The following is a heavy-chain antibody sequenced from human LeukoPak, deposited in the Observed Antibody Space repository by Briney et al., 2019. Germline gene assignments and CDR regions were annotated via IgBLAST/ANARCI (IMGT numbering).Heavy chain of an antibody. CDR3: ARGSESVITFGGVIGDAFDI. D-gene: IGHD3-16*02. CDR1: GDSVSSNSAA. Sequence: SQTLSLTCAISGDSVSSNSAAWNWIRQSPSRGLEWLGRTYYRSKWYNDYAVSVKSRITINPDTSKNQFSLQLNSVTPEDTAVYYCARGSESVITFGGVIGDAFDIWGQGTMVTVSS. CDR2: TYYRSKWYN. J-gene: IGHJ3*02. V-gene: IGHV6-1*01.